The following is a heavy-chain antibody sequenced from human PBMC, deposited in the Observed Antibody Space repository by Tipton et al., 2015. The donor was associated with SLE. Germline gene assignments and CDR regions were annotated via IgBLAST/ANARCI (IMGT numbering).Heavy chain of an antibody. CDR3: ARGRRGGAFDI. CDR1: GYSISSGYY. Sequence: TLSLTCAVSGYSISSGYYWGWIRQPPGKGLAWIGSIYTSGSTNYNPSPKSRVTISVDTSKNQFSLKLSSVTAADTAGYYCARGRRGGAFDIWGQGTMVTVSS. D-gene: IGHD3-16*01. CDR2: IYTSGST. V-gene: IGHV4-38-2*01. J-gene: IGHJ3*02.